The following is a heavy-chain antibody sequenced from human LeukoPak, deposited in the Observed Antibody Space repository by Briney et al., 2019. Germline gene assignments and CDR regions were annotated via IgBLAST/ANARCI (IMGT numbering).Heavy chain of an antibody. CDR3: ATSSRGYYDSSGYLLY. V-gene: IGHV4-4*02. CDR2: VYHSGTT. Sequence: PSGTLSLTCAVSGDSISSTNWWSWVRQPPGKGLEWIGEVYHSGTTNYNPSLKSRVTMSVDKSKNQFSLKLSFVTAADTAVYYCATSSRGYYDSSGYLLYWGQGTLVTVSS. J-gene: IGHJ4*02. CDR1: GDSISSTNW. D-gene: IGHD3-22*01.